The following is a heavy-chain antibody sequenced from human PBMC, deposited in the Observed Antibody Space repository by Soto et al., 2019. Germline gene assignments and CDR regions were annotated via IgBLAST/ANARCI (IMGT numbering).Heavy chain of an antibody. V-gene: IGHV3-33*01. Sequence: ESVGGVVQPGRSLRLSCAASGFTFSSYGMHWVRQAPGKGLEWVALIWFDGSDKYYTESVKGRFTISRDNSKSTLYLQMNSLKTEDTAVYYCTTDYVQLVSWFDPWGQGTLVTVSS. CDR2: IWFDGSDK. CDR1: GFTFSSYG. CDR3: TTDYVQLVSWFDP. D-gene: IGHD2-21*01. J-gene: IGHJ5*02.